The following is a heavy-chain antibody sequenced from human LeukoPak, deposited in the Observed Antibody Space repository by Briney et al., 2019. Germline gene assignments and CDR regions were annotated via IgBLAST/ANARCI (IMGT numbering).Heavy chain of an antibody. Sequence: PSETLSLTCTVSGGSISSGSYYWSWIRQPAGKGLEWIGRIYTSGSTNYNPSLKSRVTISVDTSKNQFSLKLSSVTAADTAVYYCARDRGQDRNWFDPWGQGTLVTVSS. D-gene: IGHD3-10*01. CDR1: GGSISSGSYY. CDR2: IYTSGST. J-gene: IGHJ5*02. V-gene: IGHV4-61*02. CDR3: ARDRGQDRNWFDP.